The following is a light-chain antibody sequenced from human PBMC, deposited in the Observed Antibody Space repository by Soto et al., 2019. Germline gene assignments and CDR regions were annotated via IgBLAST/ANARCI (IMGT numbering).Light chain of an antibody. CDR1: QVITND. J-gene: IGKJ1*01. CDR3: QHMRT. CDR2: AAS. Sequence: IQMTQSPSSLSASVGDRLSITCRASQVITNDLGWYQQKPGKAPKRLIYAASTLQSGVPSRFSGSGFGTEFSLTVSSLQPDDFGSYYCQHMRTFGQGTKVDIK. V-gene: IGKV1-17*01.